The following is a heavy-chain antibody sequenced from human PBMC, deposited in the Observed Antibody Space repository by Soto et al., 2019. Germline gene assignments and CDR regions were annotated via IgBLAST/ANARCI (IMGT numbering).Heavy chain of an antibody. D-gene: IGHD3-10*01. CDR1: GFTFSNYG. J-gene: IGHJ4*02. Sequence: QVQLVESGGGVVQPGRSLRLSCAGSGFTFSNYGLHWVRQAPGKGLEWVAVISYDGSHKYYADSVKGRFTISRDNSNNMLYLQMXXXXXXXXXXXXXXXXXXXXXXXXXXCHPAGAYWGQGTLVTVSS. CDR3: XXXXXXXXXXXXXCHPAGAY. V-gene: IGHV3-30*03. CDR2: ISYDGSHK.